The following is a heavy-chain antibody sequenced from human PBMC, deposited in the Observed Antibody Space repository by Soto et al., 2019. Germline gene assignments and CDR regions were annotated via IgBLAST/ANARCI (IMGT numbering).Heavy chain of an antibody. CDR2: INPNSGGT. V-gene: IGHV1-2*04. CDR1: GYTFTGYH. Sequence: GASVKVSCKASGYTFTGYHMHWVRQAPGQGLEWMGWINPNSGGTNYAQKFQGWVTMTRDTSISTAYMELSRLRSDDTAVYYCARGGDCSGGSCYGNYYYYGMDVWGQGTTVIGSS. CDR3: ARGGDCSGGSCYGNYYYYGMDV. D-gene: IGHD2-15*01. J-gene: IGHJ6*02.